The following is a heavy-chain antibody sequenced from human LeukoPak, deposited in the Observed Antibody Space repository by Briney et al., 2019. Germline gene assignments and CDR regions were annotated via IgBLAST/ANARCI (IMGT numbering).Heavy chain of an antibody. D-gene: IGHD3-22*01. CDR1: GGSISGYY. CDR2: IFHSGST. V-gene: IGHV4-4*07. CDR3: ARGPYSYDSSGAFDI. J-gene: IGHJ3*02. Sequence: PSETLSLTCTVSGGSISGYYWNWIRQPAGKGLEWIGRIFHSGSTNYNPSLNSRVTMSVDTSKNQFSLKLSSVTAADTAVYFCARGPYSYDSSGAFDIWGQGTMVTVSS.